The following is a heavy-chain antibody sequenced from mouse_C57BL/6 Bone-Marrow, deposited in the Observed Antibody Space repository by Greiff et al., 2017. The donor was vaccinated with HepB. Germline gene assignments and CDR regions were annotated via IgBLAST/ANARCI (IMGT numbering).Heavy chain of an antibody. J-gene: IGHJ3*01. V-gene: IGHV5-15*01. D-gene: IGHD2-4*01. CDR1: GFTFSDYG. Sequence: EVKLVESGGGLVQPGGSLKLSCAASGFTFSDYGMAWVRQAPRKGPEWVAFISNLAYSIYYADTVTGRFTIARENAKNTLYLEMSSLRSEDTARYYCARHGDYDGFAYWGQGTLVTVSA. CDR3: ARHGDYDGFAY. CDR2: ISNLAYSI.